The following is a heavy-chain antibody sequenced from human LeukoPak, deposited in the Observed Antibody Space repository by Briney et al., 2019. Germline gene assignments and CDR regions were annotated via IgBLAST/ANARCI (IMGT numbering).Heavy chain of an antibody. Sequence: SGTLSLTCAVSGGSISSSNWWSWVRQPPGKGLEWSGEIYHSGSTNYNPSLKSRVTISVDKSKNQFPLKPSSVPAADTAVYYCARDRIALAGGAFHYWGQGTLLTVPS. V-gene: IGHV4-4*02. CDR1: GGSISSSNW. CDR3: ARDRIALAGGAFHY. D-gene: IGHD6-19*01. CDR2: IYHSGST. J-gene: IGHJ4*02.